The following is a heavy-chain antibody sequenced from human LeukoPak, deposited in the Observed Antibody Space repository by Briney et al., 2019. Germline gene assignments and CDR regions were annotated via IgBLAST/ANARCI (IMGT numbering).Heavy chain of an antibody. CDR3: ARGALIDSSGYSVVFDP. CDR1: GYTFTSYC. D-gene: IGHD3-22*01. CDR2: INTYNGNT. J-gene: IGHJ5*02. V-gene: IGHV1-18*01. Sequence: ASVKVSCKASGYTFTSYCISWVRQAPGQGLRWMGWINTYNGNTNYTQKLQGRVTMTTDTSTSTAYMELRSLRSDDTAVYYCARGALIDSSGYSVVFDPWGQGTLVTVSS.